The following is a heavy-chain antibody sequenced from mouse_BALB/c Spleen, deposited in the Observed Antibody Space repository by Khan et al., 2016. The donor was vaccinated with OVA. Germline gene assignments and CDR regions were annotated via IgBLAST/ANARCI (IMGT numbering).Heavy chain of an antibody. J-gene: IGHJ1*01. CDR2: INPGSGGT. Sequence: QVQLQQSGAELVRPGTSVKVSCKASGYAFTYYLIECIKQRPGQGLEWIGVINPGSGGTNYNEKCKGKATLTADKSSSTAYMQLSSLTSDDSAVYFFVRSDYETFDVWGAGTTVTVSS. V-gene: IGHV1-54*01. CDR3: VRSDYETFDV. D-gene: IGHD2-4*01. CDR1: GYAFTYYL.